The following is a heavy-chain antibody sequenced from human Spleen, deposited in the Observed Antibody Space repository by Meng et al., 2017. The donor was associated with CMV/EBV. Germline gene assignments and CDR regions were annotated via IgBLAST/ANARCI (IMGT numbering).Heavy chain of an antibody. CDR3: ARGGKYGAMYCRSTSCYPFDS. V-gene: IGHV4-34*01. J-gene: IGHJ4*02. D-gene: IGHD2-2*01. Sequence: FSDYYWSWIRQPPGKGLEWIGEINHSGSTNYNPSLKSRVTISVDTSKNQFSLKLSSVTAADTAVYYCARGGKYGAMYCRSTSCYPFDSWGQGTLVTVSS. CDR2: INHSGST. CDR1: FSDYY.